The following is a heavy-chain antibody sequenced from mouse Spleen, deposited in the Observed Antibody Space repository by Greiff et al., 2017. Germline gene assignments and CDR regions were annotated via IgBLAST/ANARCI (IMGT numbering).Heavy chain of an antibody. V-gene: IGHV1-55*01. CDR2: IYPGSGST. D-gene: IGHD2-4*01. Sequence: QVQLQQPGAELVKPGASVKMSCKASGYTFTSYWITWVKQRPGQGLEWIGDIYPGSGSTNYNEKFKSKATLTVDTSSSTAYMQLSSLTSEDSAVYYCARRDYDYDVVAYWGQGTLVTVSA. CDR1: GYTFTSYW. J-gene: IGHJ3*01. CDR3: ARRDYDYDVVAY.